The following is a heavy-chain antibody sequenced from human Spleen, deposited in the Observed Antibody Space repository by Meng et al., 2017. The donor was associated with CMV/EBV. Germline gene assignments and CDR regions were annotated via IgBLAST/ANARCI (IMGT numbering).Heavy chain of an antibody. CDR1: GYSFSDYW. V-gene: IGHV5-51*01. Sequence: GESLKISCKSSGYSFSDYWIGWVRQMPGEGLEWMGIIYPADSDTRYSPSFQGQVTISADKSINTAYLRWSSLKASDTAIYYCARQIGGGTWGFDYWGQGAPVTVSS. D-gene: IGHD1-26*01. J-gene: IGHJ4*02. CDR2: IYPADSDT. CDR3: ARQIGGGTWGFDY.